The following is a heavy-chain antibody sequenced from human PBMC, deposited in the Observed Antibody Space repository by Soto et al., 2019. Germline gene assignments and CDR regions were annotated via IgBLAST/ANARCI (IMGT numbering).Heavy chain of an antibody. J-gene: IGHJ6*02. Sequence: ASVKVSCKVSGYTLTELSMDCVRQTTGKGLEWMGGFDPEDGETIYAQKFQGRVTMTEDTSTDTAYMELSSLRSEDTAVYYCATLRFLEWFHPGYYGMDVWGQGTTVTVSS. V-gene: IGHV1-24*01. D-gene: IGHD3-3*01. CDR2: FDPEDGET. CDR1: GYTLTELS. CDR3: ATLRFLEWFHPGYYGMDV.